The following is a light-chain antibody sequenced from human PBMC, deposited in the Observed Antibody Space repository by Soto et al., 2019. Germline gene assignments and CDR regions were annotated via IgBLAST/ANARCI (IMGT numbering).Light chain of an antibody. Sequence: EIVLTQSPGTLSLSPGEGATLSCRASQSVSSSYLAWYQQKPGQAPRLFVYAASSRATGVPDRFSGSGSGADCTLTIRSLQPEASAVYYCQHVGSSLTFGGGTKGAIK. CDR2: AAS. J-gene: IGKJ4*01. CDR3: QHVGSSLT. CDR1: QSVSSSY. V-gene: IGKV3-20*01.